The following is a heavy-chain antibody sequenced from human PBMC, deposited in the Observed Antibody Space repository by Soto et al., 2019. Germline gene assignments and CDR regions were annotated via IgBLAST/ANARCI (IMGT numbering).Heavy chain of an antibody. V-gene: IGHV4-30-2*05. CDR1: GGSISSGHYP. J-gene: IGHJ6*02. CDR3: VRRRTDYYYGMDV. CDR2: IYYSGST. Sequence: SETLSLTCAVSGGSISSGHYPWTWIRQPPGKGLEWIGYIYYSGSTYYNPSLKSRVTISVDTSKNQFSLKLSSVTAADTAVYYCVRRRTDYYYGMDVWGQGTTVTVSS.